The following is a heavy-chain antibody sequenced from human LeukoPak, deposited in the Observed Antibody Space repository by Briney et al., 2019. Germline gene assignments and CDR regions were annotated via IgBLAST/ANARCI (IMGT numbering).Heavy chain of an antibody. CDR3: VRKTAAGTWGGFDV. CDR1: GVSITSNY. CDR2: MYYSGSN. D-gene: IGHD6-13*01. Sequence: PSETLSLTCTVSGVSITSNYRSWIRQPPVKGLEYIGYMYYSGSNNYNPSLQSRVTISVDTPNNQFSLELRSVTAADTAVYYCVRKTAAGTWGGFDVWGQGTVVTVSS. V-gene: IGHV4-59*08. J-gene: IGHJ3*01.